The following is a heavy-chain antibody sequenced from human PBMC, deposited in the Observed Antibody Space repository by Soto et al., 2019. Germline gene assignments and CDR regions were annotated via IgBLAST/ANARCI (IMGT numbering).Heavy chain of an antibody. Sequence: GGSLRLSCAASGFTFSSYSMNWVRQAPGKGLEWVSSISSSSSYIYYADSVKGRFTISRDNAKNSLYLQMNSLRAEDTAVYYCARDNRYRHYYYYGMDVWGQGTTVTVSS. CDR2: ISSSSSYI. J-gene: IGHJ6*02. V-gene: IGHV3-21*01. CDR3: ARDNRYRHYYYYGMDV. D-gene: IGHD1-1*01. CDR1: GFTFSSYS.